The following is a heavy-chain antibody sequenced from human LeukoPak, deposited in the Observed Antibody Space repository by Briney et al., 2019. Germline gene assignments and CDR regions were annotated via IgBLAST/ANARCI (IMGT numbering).Heavy chain of an antibody. CDR2: ITGSGGST. D-gene: IGHD3-9*01. CDR3: AKWGDYDVLTGYYVSDY. J-gene: IGHJ4*02. CDR1: GFIFSNYA. V-gene: IGHV3-23*01. Sequence: PGASLRLSCAASGFIFSNYAMSWVRQAPGKGLEWVSAITGSGGSTYYADSAKGRFTISRDNSKNTLYLQMNSLRAEDTAVYYCAKWGDYDVLTGYYVSDYWGQGTLVTVSS.